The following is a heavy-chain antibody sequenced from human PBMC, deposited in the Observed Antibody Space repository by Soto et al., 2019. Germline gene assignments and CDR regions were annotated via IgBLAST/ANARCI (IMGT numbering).Heavy chain of an antibody. Sequence: GGSLRLSCATSGLTFPNAWMTWVRQAPGKGLEWVGRIKSKSDGGTTDYSTPLKGRFTISRDDSKNTLYLQLNSLKTEDTALYFCTTSNFYYSGSLTQAPFDLWGQGALVTVYS. D-gene: IGHD3-10*01. CDR2: IKSKSDGGTT. V-gene: IGHV3-15*07. J-gene: IGHJ4*02. CDR1: GLTFPNAW. CDR3: TTSNFYYSGSLTQAPFDL.